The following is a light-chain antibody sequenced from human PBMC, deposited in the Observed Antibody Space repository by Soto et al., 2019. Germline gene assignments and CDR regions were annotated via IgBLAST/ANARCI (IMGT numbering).Light chain of an antibody. V-gene: IGLV2-14*03. CDR2: DVN. Sequence: QTVLTQPASVSGSPGQSITISCTGTSSDLGAYNFVSWDQQHPGKAPKLMLYDVNIRPSGVSNLFSGSKSGNTSPLTISGLQAEDEADYYCTSWTTSTTMIFGGGTKVTVL. CDR1: SSDLGAYNF. CDR3: TSWTTSTTMI. J-gene: IGLJ2*01.